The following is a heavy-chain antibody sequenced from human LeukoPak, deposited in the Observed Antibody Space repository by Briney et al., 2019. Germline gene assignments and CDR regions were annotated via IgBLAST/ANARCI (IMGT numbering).Heavy chain of an antibody. V-gene: IGHV3-23*01. D-gene: IGHD3-16*01. CDR1: GFTFSSYA. CDR2: ISGSGGTT. J-gene: IGHJ4*02. Sequence: GGSLRLSCAASGFTFSSYALSWVRQAPGKGLEWVSGISGSGGTTYYADSVKGRFTISRDNSKNTLYLQMNSLRAEDTAVYYCAKMRVGGLRGGSLDYWGQGTLVTVSS. CDR3: AKMRVGGLRGGSLDY.